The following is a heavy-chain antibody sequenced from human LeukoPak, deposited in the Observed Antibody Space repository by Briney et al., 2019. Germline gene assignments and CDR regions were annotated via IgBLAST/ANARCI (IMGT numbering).Heavy chain of an antibody. CDR1: GFTFSSYA. Sequence: GGSLRLSCAASGFTFSSYAMSRVRQAPGKGLEWVSFIRYDGSNKYYADSVKGRFTISRDNSKNTLYLQMNSLRAEDTAVYYCAKDVLRYFDWPIGSDYWGQGTLVTVSS. CDR3: AKDVLRYFDWPIGSDY. V-gene: IGHV3-30*02. D-gene: IGHD3-9*01. CDR2: IRYDGSNK. J-gene: IGHJ4*02.